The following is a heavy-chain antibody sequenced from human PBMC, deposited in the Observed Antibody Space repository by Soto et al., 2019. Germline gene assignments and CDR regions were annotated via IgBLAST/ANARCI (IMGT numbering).Heavy chain of an antibody. CDR2: FDPEDGET. D-gene: IGHD3-22*01. J-gene: IGHJ3*02. Sequence: ASVKVSCKVSGYTLTELSMHWVRQAPGKGLEWMGGFDPEDGETIYAQRFQGRVTMTEDTSTDTDYMELSSPRSEDTAVYYCATNSPRYYYDSSGYYGNDAFDIWGQRTMVTVSS. CDR1: GYTLTELS. CDR3: ATNSPRYYYDSSGYYGNDAFDI. V-gene: IGHV1-24*01.